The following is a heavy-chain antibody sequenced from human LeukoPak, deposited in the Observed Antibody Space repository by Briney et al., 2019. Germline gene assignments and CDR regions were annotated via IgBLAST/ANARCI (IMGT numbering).Heavy chain of an antibody. CDR2: IIPILGIA. J-gene: IGHJ1*01. CDR3: ARGGVAAAGTYFQH. CDR1: GGTFSCYT. Sequence: ASVKVSCKASGGTFSCYTISWVRQAPGQGLEWMGRIIPILGIANYAQKFQGRVTITADKSTSTAYMELSSLRSEDTAVYYCARGGVAAAGTYFQHWGQGTLVTVSS. V-gene: IGHV1-69*02. D-gene: IGHD6-13*01.